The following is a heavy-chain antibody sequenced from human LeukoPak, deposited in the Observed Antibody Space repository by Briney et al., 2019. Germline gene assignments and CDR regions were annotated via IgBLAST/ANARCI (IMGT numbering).Heavy chain of an antibody. J-gene: IGHJ4*02. CDR2: IYHTGSP. Sequence: SETLSLTCAVSGVSISSSNWWSWVRQPPGKGLEWIGEIYHTGSPNYNPSLKSRVTISVDKSKNQLSLKLNSVTAADTAVYYCARDPHCSSSSCPRDYWGQGTLVTVSS. D-gene: IGHD2-2*01. V-gene: IGHV4-4*02. CDR1: GVSISSSNW. CDR3: ARDPHCSSSSCPRDY.